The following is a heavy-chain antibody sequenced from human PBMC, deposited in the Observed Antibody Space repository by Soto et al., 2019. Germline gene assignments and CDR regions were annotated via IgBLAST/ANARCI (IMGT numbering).Heavy chain of an antibody. D-gene: IGHD3-10*01. CDR3: ARDSPPITMVRGQNYGMDV. Sequence: GGSLRLSCAASGFTFSSYWMSWVRQAPGKGLEWVANIKQDGSEKYYVDSVKGRFTISRDNAKNSLYLQMNSLRAEDTAVYYCARDSPPITMVRGQNYGMDVWGQGTTVTV. CDR1: GFTFSSYW. CDR2: IKQDGSEK. J-gene: IGHJ6*02. V-gene: IGHV3-7*03.